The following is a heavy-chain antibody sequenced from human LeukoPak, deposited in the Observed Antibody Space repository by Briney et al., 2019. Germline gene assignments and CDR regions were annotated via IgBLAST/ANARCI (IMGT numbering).Heavy chain of an antibody. V-gene: IGHV1-2*02. CDR2: INPNSGGT. J-gene: IGHJ6*03. CDR1: GYSFTDKY. CDR3: ARGTIAASDYYYYYYMDV. Sequence: ASVKVSCKASGYSFTDKYMHWVRQAPGQGLEWMGWINPNSGGTNYAQKFQGRVTMTRDTSISTAYMELSRLRSDDTAVYYCARGTIAASDYYYYYYMDVWGKGTTVTVSS. D-gene: IGHD6-13*01.